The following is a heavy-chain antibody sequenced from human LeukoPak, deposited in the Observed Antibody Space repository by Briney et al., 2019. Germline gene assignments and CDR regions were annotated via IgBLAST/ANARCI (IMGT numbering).Heavy chain of an antibody. CDR3: ARGNCGGDCYSINYYYGMDV. CDR2: IYYSGST. D-gene: IGHD2-21*02. CDR1: GGAFSSGSYY. V-gene: IGHV4-61*01. Sequence: SETLSLTCTVSGGAFSSGSYYWSWIRQPPGKGLEWIGYIYYSGSTNYNPSLKSRVTISVDTSKNQFSLKLSSVTAADTAVYYCARGNCGGDCYSINYYYGMDVWGQGTTVTVSS. J-gene: IGHJ6*02.